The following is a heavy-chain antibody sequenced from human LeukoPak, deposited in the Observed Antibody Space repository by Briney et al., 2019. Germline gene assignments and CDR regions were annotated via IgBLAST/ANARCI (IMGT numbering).Heavy chain of an antibody. CDR2: FGTTDDT. CDR3: AIAVAGTRYIQH. J-gene: IGHJ1*01. V-gene: IGHV3-13*01. D-gene: IGHD6-19*01. Sequence: GGYLRLSCAASGFTFSSYDMHWVRQAAGRGLEWVSTFGTTDDTYYVGSVKGRFTISRENAKNSLYLQMSSLRVGDTAVYYCAIAVAGTRYIQHWGQGTLVTVSS. CDR1: GFTFSSYD.